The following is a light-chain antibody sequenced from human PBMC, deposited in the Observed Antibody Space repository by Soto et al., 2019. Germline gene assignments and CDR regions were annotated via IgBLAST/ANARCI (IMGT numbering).Light chain of an antibody. Sequence: EIVLTQSPGTLSLSPGERATLSCRASQSVSSSYLAWYQQKPGQAPRLLIYGASSRATGIPDRFSGSGSGTDFTISISGVEREDFAVYYCQQYGSSPWTFGQGTKVEIK. V-gene: IGKV3-20*01. CDR1: QSVSSSY. CDR3: QQYGSSPWT. CDR2: GAS. J-gene: IGKJ1*01.